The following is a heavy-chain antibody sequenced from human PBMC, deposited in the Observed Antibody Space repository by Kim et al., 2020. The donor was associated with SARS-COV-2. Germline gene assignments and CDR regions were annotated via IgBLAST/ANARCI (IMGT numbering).Heavy chain of an antibody. J-gene: IGHJ4*02. CDR1: GGSISSSSYY. CDR2: IYYSGST. CDR3: ARRLQIRSSGYYYVFDY. Sequence: SETLSLTCTVSGGSISSSSYYWGWIRQPPGKGLEWIGSIYYSGSTYYNPSLKSRVTISVDTSKNQFSLKLSSVTAADTAVYYCARRLQIRSSGYYYVFDYWGQGTLVTVSS. V-gene: IGHV4-39*01. D-gene: IGHD3-22*01.